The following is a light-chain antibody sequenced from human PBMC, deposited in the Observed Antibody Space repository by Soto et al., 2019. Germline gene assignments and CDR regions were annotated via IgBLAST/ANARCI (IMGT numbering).Light chain of an antibody. CDR3: QSYDSSLSGWV. V-gene: IGLV1-40*01. Sequence: QSVLTQPPSVSGAPGQRVTISCTGSSSNIGAGYDVHWYQQLPGTAPKLLISGNSNRPSRVPARFSGSKSGTSASLAITGLQAEDEADYYCQSYDSSLSGWVFGGGTKLTVL. J-gene: IGLJ3*02. CDR2: GNS. CDR1: SSNIGAGYD.